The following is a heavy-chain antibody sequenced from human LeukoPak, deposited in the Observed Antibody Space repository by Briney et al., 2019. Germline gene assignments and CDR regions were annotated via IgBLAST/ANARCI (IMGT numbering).Heavy chain of an antibody. D-gene: IGHD6-6*01. V-gene: IGHV4-30-4*01. J-gene: IGHJ4*02. CDR3: ARESGEYSSSPSDY. Sequence: SETLSLTCTVSGGSISSYYWSWIRQPPGKGLEWIGYIYYSGGTYYNPSLKSRVTISVDTSKNQFSLKLSSVTAADTAVYYCARESGEYSSSPSDYWGQGTLVTVSS. CDR1: GGSISSYY. CDR2: IYYSGGT.